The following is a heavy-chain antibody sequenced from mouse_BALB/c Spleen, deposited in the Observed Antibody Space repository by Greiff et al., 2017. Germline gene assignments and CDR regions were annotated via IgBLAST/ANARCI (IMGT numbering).Heavy chain of an antibody. CDR3: TSGGDYYGSAAWFAY. CDR2: IDPSDSYT. CDR1: GYTFTSYW. D-gene: IGHD1-1*01. J-gene: IGHJ3*01. V-gene: IGHV1S127*01. Sequence: VQLQQPGAELVKPGASVKMSCKASGYTFTSYWMHWVKQRPGQGLEWIGVIDPSDSYTSYNQKFKVKATLTVDTSSSTAYMQLSSLTSEDSAVYYCTSGGDYYGSAAWFAYWGQGTLVTVSA.